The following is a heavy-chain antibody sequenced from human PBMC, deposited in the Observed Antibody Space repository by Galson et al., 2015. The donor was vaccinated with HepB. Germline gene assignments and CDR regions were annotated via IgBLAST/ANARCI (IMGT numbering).Heavy chain of an antibody. V-gene: IGHV4-4*07. J-gene: IGHJ5*02. CDR1: GGSISSYY. CDR3: ARGLLGYCSGGSCYATSLGFDP. CDR2: IYTSGST. Sequence: ETLSLTCTVSGGSISSYYWSWIRQPAGKGLEWIGRIYTSGSTNYNPSLKSRVTMSVDTSKNQFSLKLSSVTAADTAVYYCARGLLGYCSGGSCYATSLGFDPWGQGTLVTVSS. D-gene: IGHD2-15*01.